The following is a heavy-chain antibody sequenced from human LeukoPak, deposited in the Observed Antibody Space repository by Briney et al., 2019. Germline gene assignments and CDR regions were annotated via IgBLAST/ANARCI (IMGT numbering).Heavy chain of an antibody. V-gene: IGHV3-21*01. D-gene: IGHD2-15*01. CDR2: ISSSSSYI. CDR3: ARYCSGGSCYSGFDY. Sequence: GGSLRLSCAASGITFSSYSMNWVRQAPGKGLEWVSSISSSSSYIYYADSVKGRFTISRDNAKNSLYLQMNSLRAEDTAVYYCARYCSGGSCYSGFDYWGQGTLVTVSS. CDR1: GITFSSYS. J-gene: IGHJ4*02.